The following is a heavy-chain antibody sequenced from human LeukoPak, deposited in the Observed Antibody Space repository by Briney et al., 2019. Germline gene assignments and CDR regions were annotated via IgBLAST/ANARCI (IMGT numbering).Heavy chain of an antibody. Sequence: ASVKVSCKASGYTFTSYDINWVRQATGQGLEWMGWMNPNSGNTGYAQKFQGRVTMTRDTSISTAYMELSRLRSDDTAVYYCAREAPTLDAFDIWGQGTMVTVSS. CDR3: AREAPTLDAFDI. CDR1: GYTFTSYD. CDR2: MNPNSGNT. V-gene: IGHV1-8*02. J-gene: IGHJ3*02.